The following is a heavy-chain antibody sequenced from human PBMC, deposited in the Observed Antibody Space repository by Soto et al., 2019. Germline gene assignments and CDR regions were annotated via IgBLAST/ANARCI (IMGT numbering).Heavy chain of an antibody. CDR2: IIHIFNTA. V-gene: IGHV1-69*01. Sequence: QVQLVQSAAEVKKHGSSVKVSCKASGGTLSNYAFTWVRQAPGQGLEWLGGIIHIFNTANYAQKFQGRVTITADESTSTAYMEVNSLRSEDTAVYYCARVRPTDYVGNYNNGMDVWGQGTTVTVSS. J-gene: IGHJ6*02. D-gene: IGHD4-17*01. CDR3: ARVRPTDYVGNYNNGMDV. CDR1: GGTLSNYA.